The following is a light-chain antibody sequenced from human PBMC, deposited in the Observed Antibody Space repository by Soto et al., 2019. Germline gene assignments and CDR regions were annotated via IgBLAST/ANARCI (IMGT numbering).Light chain of an antibody. CDR3: TAWTTSTTMI. CDR1: SSDIGAYNF. V-gene: IGLV2-14*03. J-gene: IGLJ2*01. Sequence: QSALTQPASVSGSPGQSITISCTGTSSDIGAYNFVSWYQQHPGKAPKLMLYDVHIRPSGVSNRFSCSKSGNTASLAISGLQAEDEEDYYCTAWTTSTTMIFGGGPKLTVL. CDR2: DVH.